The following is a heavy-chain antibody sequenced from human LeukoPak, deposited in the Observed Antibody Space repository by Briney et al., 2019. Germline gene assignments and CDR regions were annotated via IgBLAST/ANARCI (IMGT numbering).Heavy chain of an antibody. J-gene: IGHJ4*02. D-gene: IGHD3-10*01. CDR3: AKDHESSGSGELGF. V-gene: IGHV3-21*01. CDR2: ITSSSRYI. Sequence: GGSLRLSCAASGFTFSAYTMNWVRQAPGKGLEWISSITSSSRYIYYAGSVKGRFTISRDNAKNSLYLQMNNLRAEDTAVYYCAKDHESSGSGELGFWGQGALVTVSS. CDR1: GFTFSAYT.